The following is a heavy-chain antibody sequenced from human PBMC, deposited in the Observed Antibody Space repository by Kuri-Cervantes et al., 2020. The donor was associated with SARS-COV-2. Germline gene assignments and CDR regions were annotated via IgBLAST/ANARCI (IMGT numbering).Heavy chain of an antibody. CDR2: INPNSGGT. D-gene: IGHD7-27*01. V-gene: IGHV1-2*02. CDR3: AREGFTGDGPGPFDY. J-gene: IGHJ4*02. CDR1: GYTFTGYY. Sequence: ASVKVSCKASGYTFTGYYMHWVRQAPGQGLEWMGWINPNSGGTNYAQKFQGRVTMTRDTSISTAYMELSRLRSDDTAVYYCAREGFTGDGPGPFDYWGQGTLVTVS.